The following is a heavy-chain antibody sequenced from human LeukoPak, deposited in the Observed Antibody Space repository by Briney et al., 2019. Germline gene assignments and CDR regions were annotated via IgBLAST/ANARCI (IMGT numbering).Heavy chain of an antibody. D-gene: IGHD2-2*01. CDR3: ARERRCSSTSCHGYYYGMDV. CDR1: GFTFSDYY. CDR2: IKEDGSEK. V-gene: IGHV3-7*01. Sequence: PGGSLRLSCAASGFTFSDYYMSWIRQAPGKGLEWVANIKEDGSEKYYVDSVKGRFTISRDNAKSSLYLQMNSLRADDTAVYYCARERRCSSTSCHGYYYGMDVWGQGTTVTVSS. J-gene: IGHJ6*02.